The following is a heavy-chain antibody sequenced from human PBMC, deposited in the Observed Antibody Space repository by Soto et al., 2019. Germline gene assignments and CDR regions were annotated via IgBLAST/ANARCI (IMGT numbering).Heavy chain of an antibody. Sequence: EVQLVESGGGLVQPGGSLRLSCAASGFSVTSNSINWVRQAPGKGLEWVSLAYSGGGTYYADSVKGRFTISRHDSKNTVFLQMNSLRPEDTAVYYCARDRRTTVLSRSWYFDLWGRGTRVTVSS. V-gene: IGHV3-53*04. CDR2: AYSGGGT. J-gene: IGHJ2*01. CDR1: GFSVTSNS. CDR3: ARDRRTTVLSRSWYFDL. D-gene: IGHD4-17*01.